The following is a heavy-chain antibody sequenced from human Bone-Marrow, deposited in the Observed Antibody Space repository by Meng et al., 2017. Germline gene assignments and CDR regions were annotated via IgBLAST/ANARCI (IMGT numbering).Heavy chain of an antibody. CDR1: GGSFMGYY. J-gene: IGHJ5*02. D-gene: IGHD1-7*01. Sequence: QVQLQSWGAGLLKPLETLSLTCGVYGGSFMGYYWSWIRQPPGKGLEWIGEMNHSGSTNYNPSLKSRVTISIDTSKNQFSLKLSSVTAADTAVYYCARGVVRNWNYLPWGQGTLVTVSS. V-gene: IGHV4-34*01. CDR3: ARGVVRNWNYLP. CDR2: MNHSGST.